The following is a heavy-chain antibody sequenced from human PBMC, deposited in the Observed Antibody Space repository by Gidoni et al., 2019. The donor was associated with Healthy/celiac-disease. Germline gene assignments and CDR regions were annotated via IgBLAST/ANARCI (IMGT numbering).Heavy chain of an antibody. CDR2: IYHSGST. D-gene: IGHD1-26*01. CDR3: ARARGGSYSPAAGYGRSKYYFDY. V-gene: IGHV4-4*02. Sequence: QVQLQESGPGLVTPSGTLSLTCAVSGGSISSSNWWRWVRQPPGKGLEWIGEIYHSGSTNYNPSLKSRVTISVDKSKNQFSLKLSSVTAADTAVYYCARARGGSYSPAAGYGRSKYYFDYWGQGTLVTVSS. J-gene: IGHJ4*02. CDR1: GGSISSSNW.